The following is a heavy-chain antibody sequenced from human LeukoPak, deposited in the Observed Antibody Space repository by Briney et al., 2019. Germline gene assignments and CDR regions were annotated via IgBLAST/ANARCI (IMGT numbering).Heavy chain of an antibody. D-gene: IGHD3-10*01. CDR2: FDPEDGET. CDR1: GYTLTELS. J-gene: IGHJ5*02. V-gene: IGHV1-24*01. Sequence: EASVNVSFKVSGYTLTELSMHWVRQAPGKGLEWMGGFDPEDGETIYAQKFQGRVTMTEDTSTDTAYMELSSLRSEDTAVYYCATDRGDYYGSGRGWFDPWGQGTLVTVSS. CDR3: ATDRGDYYGSGRGWFDP.